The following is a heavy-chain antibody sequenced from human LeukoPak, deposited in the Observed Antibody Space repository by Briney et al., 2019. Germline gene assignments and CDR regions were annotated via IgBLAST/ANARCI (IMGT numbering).Heavy chain of an antibody. D-gene: IGHD2-2*01. V-gene: IGHV4-34*01. J-gene: IGHJ5*02. CDR3: ARGQCICSSISCYTNWFDP. CDR1: GGSFSGHY. Sequence: SETLSLTCAVYGGSFSGHYWSWIRQPPGKGLEWIGEINHSGSTNYNPSLKSRVTISVDTSKNHFSLKLSSVTAADTAVYYCARGQCICSSISCYTNWFDPWGQGTLVTVSS. CDR2: INHSGST.